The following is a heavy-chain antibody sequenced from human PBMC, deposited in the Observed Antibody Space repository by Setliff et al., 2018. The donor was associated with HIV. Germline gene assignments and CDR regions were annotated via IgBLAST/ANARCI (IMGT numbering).Heavy chain of an antibody. CDR2: IYYSGST. Sequence: SETLSLTCTVSGGSISSYYWSWIRQPPGKGLEWIGYIYYSGSTNHNPSLKSRVTISVDTSKNQFSLKLSSVTAADTAVYSCAVVAPGNWFDPWGQGTLVTSPQ. J-gene: IGHJ5*02. CDR3: AVVAPGNWFDP. CDR1: GGSISSYY. D-gene: IGHD3-22*01. V-gene: IGHV4-59*01.